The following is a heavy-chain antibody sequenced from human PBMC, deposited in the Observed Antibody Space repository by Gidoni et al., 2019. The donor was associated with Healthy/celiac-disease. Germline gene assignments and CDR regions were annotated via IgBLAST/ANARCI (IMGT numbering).Heavy chain of an antibody. CDR3: ARGSVVVTAKGRRSGWFDP. Sequence: QVQLQESGPGLVKPSETLSLTCPVSGGSISSYYWSLIRQPPGKGLEWIGYIYYSGSTNYNPSLKSRVTISVDTSKNQFSLKLSSVTAADTAVYYCARGSVVVTAKGRRSGWFDPWGQGTLVTVSS. D-gene: IGHD2-21*02. V-gene: IGHV4-59*01. CDR1: GGSISSYY. CDR2: IYYSGST. J-gene: IGHJ5*02.